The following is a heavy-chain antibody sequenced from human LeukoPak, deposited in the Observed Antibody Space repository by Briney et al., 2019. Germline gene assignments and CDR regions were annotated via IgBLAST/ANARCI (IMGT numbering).Heavy chain of an antibody. D-gene: IGHD6-19*01. CDR2: IYHSGST. CDR3: ARVITSGWYYFDY. V-gene: IGHV4-38-2*02. CDR1: DYSISSAFY. Sequence: PSETLSLTCTVSDYSISSAFYWGWIRQPPGKGLEWIGSIYHSGSTSYNPSLKSRVTISIDTSKNQFSLKLSSVTAADTAVYFCARVITSGWYYFDYWGQGTLVTVSS. J-gene: IGHJ4*02.